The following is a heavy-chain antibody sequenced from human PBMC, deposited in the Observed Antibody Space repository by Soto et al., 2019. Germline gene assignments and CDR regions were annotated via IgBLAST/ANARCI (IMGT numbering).Heavy chain of an antibody. V-gene: IGHV1-18*01. CDR2: IRAYNGNT. J-gene: IGHJ4*02. Sequence: ASVNVSCKASGYTFTSYGISWVRQAPGQGLEWMGWIRAYNGNTNYAQKLQGRVTMTTDTSTSTADMELRSLRSDDTAVYYCARDPGTVTAGYWGQGTLVTVSS. CDR1: GYTFTSYG. D-gene: IGHD4-17*01. CDR3: ARDPGTVTAGY.